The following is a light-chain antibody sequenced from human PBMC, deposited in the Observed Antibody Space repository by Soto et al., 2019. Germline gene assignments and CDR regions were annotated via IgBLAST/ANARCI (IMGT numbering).Light chain of an antibody. CDR3: QQYTSYPFT. J-gene: IGKJ3*01. Sequence: DIQMTQSPSTLSASVGDRVTSTCRSSESIRTWLAWYQQKPGKAPNLLIYDASTLQSGVPPRFSGSGSGTEFTLTINSLQPDDFAAYDCQQYTSYPFTFGPGTKVEI. CDR2: DAS. CDR1: ESIRTW. V-gene: IGKV1-5*01.